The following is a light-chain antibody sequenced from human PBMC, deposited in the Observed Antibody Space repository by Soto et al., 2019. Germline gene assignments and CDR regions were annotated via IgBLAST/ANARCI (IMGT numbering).Light chain of an antibody. Sequence: QSALTQPASVSGSPGQSITISCTGTSSDVGGYNYVSWYQQHPGKAPKLMIYDVSNRPSGVSNRFSGSKSGNTASLTISGLQAEDEADYYCSSYTSSSPRVFGGGTNSPS. J-gene: IGLJ2*01. CDR2: DVS. V-gene: IGLV2-14*01. CDR1: SSDVGGYNY. CDR3: SSYTSSSPRV.